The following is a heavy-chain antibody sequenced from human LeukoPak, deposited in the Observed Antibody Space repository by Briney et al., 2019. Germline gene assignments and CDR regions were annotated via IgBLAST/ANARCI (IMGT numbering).Heavy chain of an antibody. D-gene: IGHD3-22*01. CDR1: GYTFTSYG. J-gene: IGHJ6*03. CDR2: ISAYNGNT. Sequence: ASVKVSCKASGYTFTSYGISWVRQAPGQGLEWMGWISAYNGNTNYAQKLQGRVTMTTDTSTSTAYMELRSLRSDDTAVYYCARVGYDSSGLYYSYYMDVWGKGTTVTVSS. V-gene: IGHV1-18*01. CDR3: ARVGYDSSGLYYSYYMDV.